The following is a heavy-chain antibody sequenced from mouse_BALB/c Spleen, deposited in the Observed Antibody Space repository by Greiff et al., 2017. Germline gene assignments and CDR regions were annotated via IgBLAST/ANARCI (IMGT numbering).Heavy chain of an antibody. D-gene: IGHD2-3*01. V-gene: IGHV6-6*02. CDR1: GFTFSNYW. Sequence: EVHLVESGGGLVQPGGSMKLSCVASGFTFSNYWMNWVRQSPEKGLEWVAEIRLKSNNYATHYAESVKGRFTISRDDSKSSVYLQMNNLRAEDTGIYYCTRTGYFSYWYFDVWGAGTTVTVSS. CDR2: IRLKSNNYAT. CDR3: TRTGYFSYWYFDV. J-gene: IGHJ1*01.